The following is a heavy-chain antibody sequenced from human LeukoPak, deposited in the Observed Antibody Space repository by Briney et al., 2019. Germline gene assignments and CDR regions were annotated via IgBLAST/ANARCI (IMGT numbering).Heavy chain of an antibody. Sequence: GGTLRLSCAASGFTFSNYGMSWVRQAPGKGLEWVSGISGSGGSTYYADSVKGRFTISRDNSKNTLYLQMNSLRAEDTAVYYCARDLGSSHDYWGQGTLVIVSS. CDR2: ISGSGGST. V-gene: IGHV3-23*01. D-gene: IGHD6-13*01. J-gene: IGHJ4*02. CDR3: ARDLGSSHDY. CDR1: GFTFSNYG.